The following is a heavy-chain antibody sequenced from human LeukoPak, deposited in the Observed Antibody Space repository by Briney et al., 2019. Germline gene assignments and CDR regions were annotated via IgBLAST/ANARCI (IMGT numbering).Heavy chain of an antibody. CDR2: INPYSGTL. D-gene: IGHD1-1*01. V-gene: IGHV1-2*02. J-gene: IGHJ5*02. Sequence: ASVKVSCQTSGYTFSDFYLNWVRQAPGQGLEWMGWINPYSGTLISAQSLQGRLTMTWDTSTGTAYMELTRLTSDDTPVYYCATATVTHTRDPWGQGTLVTVSS. CDR3: ATATVTHTRDP. CDR1: GYTFSDFY.